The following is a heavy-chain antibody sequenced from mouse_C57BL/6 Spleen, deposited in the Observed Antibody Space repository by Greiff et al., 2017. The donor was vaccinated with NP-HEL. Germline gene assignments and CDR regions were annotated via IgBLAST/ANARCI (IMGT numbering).Heavy chain of an antibody. V-gene: IGHV5-4*01. Sequence: EVQLVESGGGLVKPGGSLKLSCAASGFTFSSYAMSWVRQTPEKRLEWVATISDGGSYTYYPDNVKGRFTISRDNAKNNLYLQMSHLKSEDTAVYYCARAGGEAMDYWGQGTSVTVSS. CDR1: GFTFSSYA. D-gene: IGHD4-1*01. CDR2: ISDGGSYT. CDR3: ARAGGEAMDY. J-gene: IGHJ4*01.